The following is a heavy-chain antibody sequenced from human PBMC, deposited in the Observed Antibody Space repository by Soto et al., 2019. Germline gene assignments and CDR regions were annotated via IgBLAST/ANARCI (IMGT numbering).Heavy chain of an antibody. CDR3: ERVLGCRSTSCPFDY. V-gene: IGHV1-69*01. CDR2: IIPVSGAA. D-gene: IGHD2-2*01. Sequence: QVQLVQSGAEVKQPGSSVKVSCTASGGTFGSYAFSWVRQAPGQGLEWMGGIIPVSGAAHYAQKFQGRVTITADESTSTAYMELSSLSSQDTSVYDCERVLGCRSTSCPFDYWGQGTRVIVSS. J-gene: IGHJ4*02. CDR1: GGTFGSYA.